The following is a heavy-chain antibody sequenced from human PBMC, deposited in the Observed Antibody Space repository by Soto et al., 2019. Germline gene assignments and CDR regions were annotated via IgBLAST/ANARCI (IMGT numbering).Heavy chain of an antibody. CDR3: ATPGVYGAYRLFY. D-gene: IGHD4-17*01. CDR1: GGTFSSYT. V-gene: IGHV1-69*02. CDR2: IIPILGIA. Sequence: QVQLVQSGAEVKKPGSSVKVSCKASGGTFSSYTISWVRQAPGQGLEWMGRIIPILGIANYAQKFQGRVTITADKSTSTAYMELSSLRSEDTAVYYCATPGVYGAYRLFYWGQGTLVTVSS. J-gene: IGHJ4*02.